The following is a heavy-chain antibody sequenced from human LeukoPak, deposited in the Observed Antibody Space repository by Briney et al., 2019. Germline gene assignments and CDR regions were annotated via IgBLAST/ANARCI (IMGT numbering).Heavy chain of an antibody. V-gene: IGHV4-39*07. CDR1: GGSISSGSYY. CDR3: ARYRRHYGSGSYRNWFDP. CDR2: INHSGST. D-gene: IGHD3-10*01. J-gene: IGHJ5*02. Sequence: PSETLSLTCTASGGSISSGSYYWSWIRQPPGKGLEWIGEINHSGSTNYNPSLKSRVTISVDMSKNQFSLKLSSVTAADTAVYYCARYRRHYGSGSYRNWFDPWGQGTLVTVSS.